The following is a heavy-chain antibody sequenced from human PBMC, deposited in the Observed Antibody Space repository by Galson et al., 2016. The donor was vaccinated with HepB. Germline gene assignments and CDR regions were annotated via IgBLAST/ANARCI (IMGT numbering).Heavy chain of an antibody. V-gene: IGHV3-23*01. CDR2: ISGSFSTT. J-gene: IGHJ4*02. Sequence: SLRLSCAASGFTFRNYAVSRVRQAPGKGLERVAAISGSFSTTYYADSVKGRFTISRDNSKNTLYLQLNSLRVEDTAVYYCAKCFDHVWGSYRYEVSDRRSDAYYFDFWGQGTLVTVSS. CDR1: GFTFRNYA. CDR3: AKCFDHVWGSYRYEVSDRRSDAYYFDF. D-gene: IGHD3-16*02.